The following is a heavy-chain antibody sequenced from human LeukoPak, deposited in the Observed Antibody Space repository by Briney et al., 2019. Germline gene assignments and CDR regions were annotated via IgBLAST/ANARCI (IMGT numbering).Heavy chain of an antibody. V-gene: IGHV3-21*01. Sequence: GGSLRLSCAASGFAFSSYWMNWVRQAPGKGLEWVSSISSSSSYIYYADSVKGRFTISRDNAKNSLYLQMNSLRAEDTAVYHCARGEDIVVVVAAYFDYWGQGTLVTVSS. CDR1: GFAFSSYW. CDR3: ARGEDIVVVVAAYFDY. J-gene: IGHJ4*02. CDR2: ISSSSSYI. D-gene: IGHD2-15*01.